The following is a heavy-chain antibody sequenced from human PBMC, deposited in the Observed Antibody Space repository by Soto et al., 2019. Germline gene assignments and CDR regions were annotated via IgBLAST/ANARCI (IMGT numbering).Heavy chain of an antibody. J-gene: IGHJ4*02. Sequence: EASVKVSCKASGGTFSSYTISWVRQAPGQGLEWMGRIIPILGIANYAQKFQGRVTMTRDTSTSTVYMELSSLRSEDTAVYYCARDGTRYFDWFASTYYFDYWGQGTLVTVSS. D-gene: IGHD3-9*01. CDR3: ARDGTRYFDWFASTYYFDY. CDR1: GGTFSSYT. V-gene: IGHV1-69*04. CDR2: IIPILGIA.